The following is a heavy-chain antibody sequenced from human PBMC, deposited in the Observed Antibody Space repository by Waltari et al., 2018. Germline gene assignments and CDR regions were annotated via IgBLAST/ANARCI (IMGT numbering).Heavy chain of an antibody. CDR3: ARDRGRGLYLDS. J-gene: IGHJ4*02. D-gene: IGHD2-15*01. Sequence: QVQLQESGPGLVKPSGTMSVTCAFPGDSLSGTYCWRWVRQSPGKGLEWIGHIHGSVRSNYNPSLESRVTVSIDTSNNHFYLKVTSATAADTAVYYCARDRGRGLYLDSWGQGTLVTVSP. CDR2: IHGSVRS. CDR1: GDSLSGTYC. V-gene: IGHV4-4*02.